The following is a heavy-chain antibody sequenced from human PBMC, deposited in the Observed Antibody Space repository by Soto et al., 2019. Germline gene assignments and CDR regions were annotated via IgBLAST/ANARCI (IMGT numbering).Heavy chain of an antibody. Sequence: SETLSLTCSVSDGSINSHFWSWIRQPAGKRLEWIGRIYSSGSTIYNPSLKSRVTMSVDTSKNQFSLKLRSVTAADTAVYYCARDNVWSGYYSFFDYWAQGTLVNVSS. CDR3: ARDNVWSGYYSFFDY. J-gene: IGHJ4*02. V-gene: IGHV4-4*07. D-gene: IGHD3-3*01. CDR2: IYSSGST. CDR1: DGSINSHF.